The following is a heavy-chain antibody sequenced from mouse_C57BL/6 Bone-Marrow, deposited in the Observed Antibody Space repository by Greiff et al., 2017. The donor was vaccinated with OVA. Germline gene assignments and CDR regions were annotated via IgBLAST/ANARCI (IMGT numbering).Heavy chain of an antibody. D-gene: IGHD2-5*01. CDR3: TRGYSNYYAMDY. Sequence: VQLQQSGAELVRPGASVTLSCKASGYTFTDYEMHWVKQTPVHGLEWIGAIDPETGGTAYNQKFKGKAILTADKSSSTAYMELRSLPSEDSAVYDCTRGYSNYYAMDYWGQGTSDTVSS. V-gene: IGHV1-15*01. CDR1: GYTFTDYE. CDR2: IDPETGGT. J-gene: IGHJ4*01.